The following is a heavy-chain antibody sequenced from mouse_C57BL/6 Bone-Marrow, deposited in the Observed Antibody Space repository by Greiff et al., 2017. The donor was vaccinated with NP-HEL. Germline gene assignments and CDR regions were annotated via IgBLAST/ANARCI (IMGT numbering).Heavy chain of an antibody. D-gene: IGHD1-1*01. CDR3: ARYYALDY. CDR2: IDPSDSYT. J-gene: IGHJ2*01. CDR1: GYTFTSYW. Sequence: QVQLQQPGAELVKPGASVKLSCKASGYTFTSYWMQWVKQRPGQGLEWIGEIDPSDSYTNYNQKFKGKATLTVDTSSSTAYMQLSSLTSEDSAVYYCARYYALDYWGQGTTLTVSS. V-gene: IGHV1-50*01.